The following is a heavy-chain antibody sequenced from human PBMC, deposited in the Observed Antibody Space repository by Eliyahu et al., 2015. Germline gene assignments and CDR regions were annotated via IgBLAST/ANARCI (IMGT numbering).Heavy chain of an antibody. CDR2: INHSGST. V-gene: IGHV4-34*01. CDR1: GGSFSGYY. CDR3: ASRSIGGY. Sequence: QVQLQQWGAGLLKPSETLSLTCAVYGGSFSGYYWXWXRQPPGKGLEWIGEINHSGSTNYNPSLKSRVTISVDTSKNQFSLKLSSVTAADTAVYYCASRSIGGYWGQGTLVTVSS. J-gene: IGHJ4*02. D-gene: IGHD3-10*01.